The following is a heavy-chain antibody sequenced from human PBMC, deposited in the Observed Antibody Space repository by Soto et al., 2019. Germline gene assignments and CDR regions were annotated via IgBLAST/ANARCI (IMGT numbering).Heavy chain of an antibody. V-gene: IGHV2-5*02. D-gene: IGHD1-20*01. J-gene: IGHJ4*02. CDR3: VHRRGGHNWNDGYFDC. Sequence: QITLKESGPTLVKPTQTLTLTCTFSGFSLTTTGVGVAWIRQPPGKAPESLALIYWDDDKRYNPSVRSRLGITKDTAKNQVVLTMTNMDPAATATYYSVHRRGGHNWNDGYFDCWGQGTLVTVYS. CDR1: GFSLTTTGVG. CDR2: IYWDDDK.